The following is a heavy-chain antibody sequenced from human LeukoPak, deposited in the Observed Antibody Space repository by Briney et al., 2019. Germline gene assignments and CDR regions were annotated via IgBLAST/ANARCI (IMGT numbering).Heavy chain of an antibody. CDR1: GFAFSRFA. CDR2: ISGNGHQT. J-gene: IGHJ4*02. Sequence: GGSLRLSCSASGFAFSRFAMTWVRHLPGKGLDWVSTISGNGHQTYYGDSVKGRFSVSRDNSKNILYLQMDSLRADDSALYYCAKDANYYDSSGFFIPFDYWGQGTLVRLL. CDR3: AKDANYYDSSGFFIPFDY. V-gene: IGHV3-23*01. D-gene: IGHD3-22*01.